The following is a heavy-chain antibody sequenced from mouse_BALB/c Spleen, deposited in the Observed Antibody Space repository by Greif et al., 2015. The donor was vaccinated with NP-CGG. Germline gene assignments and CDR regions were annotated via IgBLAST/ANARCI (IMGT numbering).Heavy chain of an antibody. D-gene: IGHD2-10*02. Sequence: VQGVESGAELVKPGTSVKLSCKASGYNFTSYWINWVKLRPGQGLEWIGDIYPGSGSTNYNEKFRSKATLTVDTSSSTAYMQPSSLASEDSALYYCAVWYYAMDYWGQGTSVTVSS. J-gene: IGHJ4*01. CDR2: IYPGSGST. CDR1: GYNFTSYW. V-gene: IGHV1-55*01. CDR3: AVWYYAMDY.